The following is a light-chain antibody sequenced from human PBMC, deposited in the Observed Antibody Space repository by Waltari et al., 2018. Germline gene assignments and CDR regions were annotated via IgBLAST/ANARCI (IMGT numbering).Light chain of an antibody. CDR3: QQYHTPPAT. CDR2: GAY. J-gene: IGKJ2*01. Sequence: EIVLTQSPGTLSLSPGDRATLACRADQSLDVHYVAWYQHKSGHAPRLLVYGAYYRAAAIPERFSGSGSWTDFTLTINRLEPDDFAVDSCQQYHTPPATFGQGTKLEIK. CDR1: QSLDVHY. V-gene: IGKV3-20*01.